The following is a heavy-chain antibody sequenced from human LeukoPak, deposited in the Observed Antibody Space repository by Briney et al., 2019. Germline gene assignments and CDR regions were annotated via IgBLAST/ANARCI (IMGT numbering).Heavy chain of an antibody. V-gene: IGHV4-38-2*01. CDR3: ARLYYYDSSGYLV. CDR1: GYSISSGYY. CDR2: IYHSGST. D-gene: IGHD3-22*01. J-gene: IGHJ4*02. Sequence: SETLSLTCAVSGYSISSGYYWGWIRQPPGKGLGWIGSIYHSGSTYYNPSLKSRVTISVDTSKNQLSLKLSSVTAADTAVYYCARLYYYDSSGYLVWGQGTLVTVSS.